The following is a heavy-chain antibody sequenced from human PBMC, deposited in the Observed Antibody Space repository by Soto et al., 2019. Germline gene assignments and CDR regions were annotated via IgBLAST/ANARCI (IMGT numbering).Heavy chain of an antibody. CDR1: GGTFSSYI. D-gene: IGHD6-6*01. CDR2: IIPVLSVT. V-gene: IGHV1-69*02. Sequence: QVQLVQSGAEVKKPGSSVRVSCKASGGTFSSYIITWLRQAPGQGLEWMGRIIPVLSVTYYAQKLQGRVTITADKSTTTAYMDLSSLRSDDTAVYYCAKAPNPGSATSSSYGMDVWGQGTTVTVSS. CDR3: AKAPNPGSATSSSYGMDV. J-gene: IGHJ6*02.